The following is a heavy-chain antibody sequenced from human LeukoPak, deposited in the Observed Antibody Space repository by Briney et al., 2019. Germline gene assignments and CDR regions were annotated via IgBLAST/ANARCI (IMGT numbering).Heavy chain of an antibody. V-gene: IGHV4-31*03. J-gene: IGHJ5*02. CDR3: ARAVGATLLWFDP. CDR1: GGSISSGGYY. D-gene: IGHD1-26*01. Sequence: SETLSLTCTVSGGSISSGGYYWSWIRQHPGKGLEWIGYIYYSGSTYYNPSLKSRVTISVDTSKNQFSLKLSSLTAADTAVYYCARAVGATLLWFDPWGQGTLVTVSS. CDR2: IYYSGST.